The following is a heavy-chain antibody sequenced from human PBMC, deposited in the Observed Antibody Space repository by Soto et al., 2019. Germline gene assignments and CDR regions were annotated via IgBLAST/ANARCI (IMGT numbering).Heavy chain of an antibody. J-gene: IGHJ4*02. V-gene: IGHV4-31*03. D-gene: IGHD3-22*01. CDR3: ARTLYYYDSRGYFPAIDY. CDR1: GGSISSGGSY. CDR2: IDNSGSA. Sequence: SETLSLTCTVSGGSISSGGSYWNWIRQHPGKGLEWIGYIDNSGSAYYNPSLKTRVTISLDTSQNQFSLKVGSVTAADTAVYYCARTLYYYDSRGYFPAIDYWGQGTLVTVS.